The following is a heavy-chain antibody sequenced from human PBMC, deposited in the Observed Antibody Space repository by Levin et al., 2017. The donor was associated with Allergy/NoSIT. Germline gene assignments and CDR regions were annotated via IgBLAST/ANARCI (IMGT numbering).Heavy chain of an antibody. CDR2: IIPIFGTA. V-gene: IGHV1-69*01. CDR3: ARGEMSGYSYGSREDDAFDI. Sequence: GGSLRLSCKASGGTFSSYAISWVRQAPGQGLEWMGGIIPIFGTANYAQKFQGRVTITADESTSTAYMELSSLRSEDTAVYYCARGEMSGYSYGSREDDAFDIWGQGTMVTVSS. D-gene: IGHD5-18*01. CDR1: GGTFSSYA. J-gene: IGHJ3*02.